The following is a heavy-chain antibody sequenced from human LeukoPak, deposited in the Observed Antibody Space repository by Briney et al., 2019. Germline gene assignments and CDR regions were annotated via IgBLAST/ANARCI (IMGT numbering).Heavy chain of an antibody. V-gene: IGHV3-23*01. CDR1: GFTFRNYV. J-gene: IGHJ4*02. CDR3: AKEYNWNYEY. Sequence: GGSLRPSCAASGFTFRNYVMSWVRQAPGKGLEWVSTISGGGGSTYYADSVKGRFTISRDNSKNTLYLQMNSLRAEDTAVFYCAKEYNWNYEYWGQGTLVTVSS. CDR2: ISGGGGST. D-gene: IGHD1-7*01.